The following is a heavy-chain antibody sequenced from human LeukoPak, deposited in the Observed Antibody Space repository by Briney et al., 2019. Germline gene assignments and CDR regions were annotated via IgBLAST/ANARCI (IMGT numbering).Heavy chain of an antibody. CDR3: ATSGYYLPFDY. D-gene: IGHD3-22*01. J-gene: IGHJ4*02. CDR2: LYHSGST. V-gene: IGHV4-38-2*01. CDR1: GFTFSDYY. Sequence: LRLSCAASGFTFSDYYMSWIRQAPGKGLEWIGGLYHSGSTYYNPSLKSRVTLSVDTSKNHFSLKLSSVTAADTAVYFCATSGYYLPFDYWGQGTLVTVSS.